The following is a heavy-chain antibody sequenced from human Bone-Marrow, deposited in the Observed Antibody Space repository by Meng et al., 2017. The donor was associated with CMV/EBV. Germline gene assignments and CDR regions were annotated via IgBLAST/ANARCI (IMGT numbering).Heavy chain of an antibody. CDR3: ARTSDYCSSTSCYTYYYYGMDV. CDR2: IIPILGIA. D-gene: IGHD2-2*02. CDR1: GGTFSSYA. J-gene: IGHJ6*02. Sequence: SVKVSCKASGGTFSSYAISWVRQAPGQGLEWMGGIIPILGIANYAQKFQGRVTITADKSTSTAYMELSSLRSEDTAVYYCARTSDYCSSTSCYTYYYYGMDVWGQGTTVTVSS. V-gene: IGHV1-69*10.